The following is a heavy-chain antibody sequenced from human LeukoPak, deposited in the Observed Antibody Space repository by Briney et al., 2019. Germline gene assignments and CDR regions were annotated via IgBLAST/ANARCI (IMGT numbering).Heavy chain of an antibody. D-gene: IGHD3-22*01. V-gene: IGHV3-23*01. J-gene: IGHJ5*02. CDR2: ITGSGGST. CDR3: ARKVPNDSSGYYYRGQFDP. CDR1: GFTFSSYA. Sequence: PGGSLRLSCAASGFTFSSYAMSWVRQAPGKGLEWVSAITGSGGSTDYADSVKGRFTISRDNSKNTLYLQMNSLRAEDTAVYYCARKVPNDSSGYYYRGQFDPWGQGTLVTVSS.